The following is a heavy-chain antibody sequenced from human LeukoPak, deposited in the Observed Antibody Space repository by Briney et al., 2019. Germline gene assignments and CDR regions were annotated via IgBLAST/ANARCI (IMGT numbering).Heavy chain of an antibody. V-gene: IGHV1-24*01. CDR2: FDPEDGET. J-gene: IGHJ4*02. D-gene: IGHD6-19*01. CDR1: GGTFSSYA. CDR3: ATVPSGWYLDY. Sequence: GASVKVSCKASGGTFSSYAISWVRQAPGKGLEWMGGFDPEDGETIYAQKFQGRVTMTEDTSTDTAYMELSSLRSEDTAVCYCATVPSGWYLDYWGQGTLVTVSS.